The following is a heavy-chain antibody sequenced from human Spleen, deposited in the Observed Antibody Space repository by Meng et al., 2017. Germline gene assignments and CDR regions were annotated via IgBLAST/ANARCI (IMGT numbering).Heavy chain of an antibody. J-gene: IGHJ4*02. D-gene: IGHD6-13*01. V-gene: IGHV4-4*02. CDR2: IYHSGTT. CDR1: GGSIRSSHW. Sequence: EAGRGPGKRSGTLSLACAVSGGSIRSSHWWTWVRQSPGRGLEWIGEIYHSGTTNYNPSLKSRVTISVDKSRNLFSLNLSSVTAADTAMYYCARENQGGIVEGGPTYYFDYWGQGALVTVSS. CDR3: ARENQGGIVEGGPTYYFDY.